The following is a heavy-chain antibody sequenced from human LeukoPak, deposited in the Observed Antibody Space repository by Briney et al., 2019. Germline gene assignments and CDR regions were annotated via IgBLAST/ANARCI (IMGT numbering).Heavy chain of an antibody. D-gene: IGHD5-24*01. CDR1: GFSFSVYW. J-gene: IGHJ4*02. V-gene: IGHV3-74*01. CDR2: IKTDGSIT. CDR3: VRDFMYNSAFTGW. Sequence: SGGSLRLSCAASGFSFSVYWMDWVRQAPGKGPVWVSRIKTDGSITYYADFVKGRFTISRDNAKNKLYLQMNSLRAEDTAVYYCVRDFMYNSAFTGWWGQGTLVTVSS.